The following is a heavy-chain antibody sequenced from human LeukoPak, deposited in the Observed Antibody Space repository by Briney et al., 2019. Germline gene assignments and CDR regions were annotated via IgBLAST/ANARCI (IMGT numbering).Heavy chain of an antibody. Sequence: SETLSLTCTVSGRSISSYYWSWIRQPPGKGLEGIGYIYTSGSTNYNPSLKSRVTISVDTSKNQFSLKLSSVTAADTAVYYCARHGTRYNWNPYYYYYYMDVWGKGTTVTVSS. D-gene: IGHD1-20*01. CDR3: ARHGTRYNWNPYYYYYYMDV. CDR1: GRSISSYY. CDR2: IYTSGST. J-gene: IGHJ6*03. V-gene: IGHV4-4*09.